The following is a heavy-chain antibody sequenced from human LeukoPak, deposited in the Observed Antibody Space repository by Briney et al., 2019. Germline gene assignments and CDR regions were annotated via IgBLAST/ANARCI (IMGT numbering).Heavy chain of an antibody. Sequence: SETLSLTCTVSGGSIRSSSYYWGWIRQPPGQGLEWIGSIFNSGTTFYNPSPKSRVTLSVDTSKNQFSLKLSSVTAADTAVYYCARHSEAMTPGWFDPWGQGTLVTASS. CDR2: IFNSGTT. D-gene: IGHD2-2*01. CDR1: GGSIRSSSYY. J-gene: IGHJ5*02. V-gene: IGHV4-39*01. CDR3: ARHSEAMTPGWFDP.